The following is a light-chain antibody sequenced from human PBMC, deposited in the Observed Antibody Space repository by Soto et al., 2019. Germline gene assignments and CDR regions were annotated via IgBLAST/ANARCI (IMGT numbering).Light chain of an antibody. CDR1: QAIASG. V-gene: IGKV1-12*01. Sequence: DIQMTQSPSSVSASVGDRVTIPCRAIQAIASGLAWYQQKPGKAPKLLIYAASNLQSGVPSRFSVSGSGTEFTLPSSRLQPEDFATYYCQQAYPFALTFGPGTKVDVK. CDR3: QQAYPFALT. J-gene: IGKJ3*01. CDR2: AAS.